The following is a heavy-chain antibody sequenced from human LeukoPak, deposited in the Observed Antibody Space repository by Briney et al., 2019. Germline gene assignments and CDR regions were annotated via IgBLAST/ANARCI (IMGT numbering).Heavy chain of an antibody. J-gene: IGHJ6*03. CDR3: AGGSTSCYNYYYYYMDV. D-gene: IGHD2-2*02. V-gene: IGHV1-69*13. CDR1: GGTFSSYA. CDR2: IIPIFGTA. Sequence: ASVKVSCKASGGTFSSYAISWVRQAPGQGLEWMGGIIPIFGTANYAQKFQGRVTITADESTSTAYMELSSLRSEDTAVYYCAGGSTSCYNYYYYYMDVWGKGTTVTVSS.